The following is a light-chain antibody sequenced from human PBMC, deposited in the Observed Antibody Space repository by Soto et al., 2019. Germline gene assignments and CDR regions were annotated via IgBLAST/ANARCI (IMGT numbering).Light chain of an antibody. CDR2: DVS. Sequence: QSALTQPRSVSGSPGQSVTISCTGTSSDVGGYIYVSWYQQYPAKAPKVRIYDVSRRPSGVPDRFSGSKSGNTASLTISGLQAEDEAVYYCCSYAGNKTVVFGGGTKLTVL. V-gene: IGLV2-11*01. CDR1: SSDVGGYIY. CDR3: CSYAGNKTVV. J-gene: IGLJ3*02.